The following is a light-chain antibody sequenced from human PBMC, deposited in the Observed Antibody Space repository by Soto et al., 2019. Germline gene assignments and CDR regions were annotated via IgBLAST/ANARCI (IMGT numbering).Light chain of an antibody. CDR3: LLDYAYFWA. Sequence: AVQVTQSPSSLSASVGDRVTITCRTSQGIRSALGWYQQKPGKVPKLLIYAASTLQSGVPSRFSGSGSGRDFTLTISSLQPEDFATYYCLLDYAYFWAFGQGTKVAIK. J-gene: IGKJ1*01. CDR2: AAS. CDR1: QGIRSA. V-gene: IGKV1-6*01.